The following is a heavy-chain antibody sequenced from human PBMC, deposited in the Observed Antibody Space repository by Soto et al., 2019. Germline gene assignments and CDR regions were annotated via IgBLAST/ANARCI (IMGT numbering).Heavy chain of an antibody. CDR3: LSARFDY. Sequence: PSETLFLTCVVYGGSFNSNYWTWVRQPPGKGLEWIGEINHSGNTNSNAFLKSRFTISLDTSKTQFSLNLSSVTAADTAVYYCLSARFDYWGKGTLVTVS. CDR1: GGSFNSNY. CDR2: INHSGNT. D-gene: IGHD6-19*01. J-gene: IGHJ4*02. V-gene: IGHV4-34*01.